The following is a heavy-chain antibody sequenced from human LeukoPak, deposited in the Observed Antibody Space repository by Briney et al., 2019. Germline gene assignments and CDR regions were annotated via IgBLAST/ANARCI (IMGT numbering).Heavy chain of an antibody. CDR3: ARAYEYGWFDP. CDR2: INPKTGDK. D-gene: IGHD4/OR15-4a*01. V-gene: IGHV1-2*02. Sequence: ASVKVSCKASGYSFTGHYLHWVRQAPGQGLEWMGWINPKTGDKTYAQKFQGRVTMTWDTSITTAYMGLSSLRSDDTAVYYCARAYEYGWFDPWGQGTQVTVSS. J-gene: IGHJ5*02. CDR1: GYSFTGHY.